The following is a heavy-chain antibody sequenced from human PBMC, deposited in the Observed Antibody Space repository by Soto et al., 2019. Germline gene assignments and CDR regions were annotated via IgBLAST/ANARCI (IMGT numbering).Heavy chain of an antibody. CDR1: GGSISSGGYY. V-gene: IGHV4-31*03. J-gene: IGHJ4*02. CDR3: ARDTFYDSSGISY. CDR2: IYYSGST. D-gene: IGHD3-22*01. Sequence: SETLSLTCTVSGGSISSGGYYWSWIRQHPGRGLEWIGYIYYSGSTYYNPSLKSRVTISVDTSKNQFSLKLSSVTAADTAVYYCARDTFYDSSGISYWGQGTLVTVSS.